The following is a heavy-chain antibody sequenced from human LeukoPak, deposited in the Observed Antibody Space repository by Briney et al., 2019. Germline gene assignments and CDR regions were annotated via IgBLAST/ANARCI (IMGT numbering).Heavy chain of an antibody. J-gene: IGHJ3*02. CDR2: IYYSGST. CDR1: GGSISSYY. CDR3: ARYLVYGSSGFDDALDI. V-gene: IGHV4-59*01. D-gene: IGHD3-22*01. Sequence: SETLSLTCTVSGGSISSYYWSWIRQPPGKGLEWIGYIYYSGSTDYNPSLKSRVTFSVDTSKNQFSLKLSSVTAADTAVYYCARYLVYGSSGFDDALDIWGQGTMVTVSP.